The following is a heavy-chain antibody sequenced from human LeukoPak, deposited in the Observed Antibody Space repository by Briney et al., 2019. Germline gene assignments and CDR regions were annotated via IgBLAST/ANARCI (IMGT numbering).Heavy chain of an antibody. Sequence: SLRLSCAASGFTFDDYAMHWVRQAPGKGLEWVSGISWNSGSIGYADSAKGRFTISRDNSKNTLYLQMNSLRPEDTAVYYCAKVNKGGYDSFDYWGQGTLVTVSS. D-gene: IGHD5-12*01. V-gene: IGHV3-9*01. J-gene: IGHJ4*02. CDR2: ISWNSGSI. CDR1: GFTFDDYA. CDR3: AKVNKGGYDSFDY.